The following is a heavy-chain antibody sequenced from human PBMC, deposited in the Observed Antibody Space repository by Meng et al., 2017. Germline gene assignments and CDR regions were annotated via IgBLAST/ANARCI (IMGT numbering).Heavy chain of an antibody. D-gene: IGHD3-10*02. CDR2: TTYRSKWYH. CDR1: GDTVSSDSAA. Sequence: QLQQPGPGLMKPSQPLSLTCAISGDTVSSDSAAWNWIRQSPSRCLEWLGRTTYRSKWYHDFAVSVKSRILINPDTSKNHFSLQLNSVTPEDTAVYYCASGWSMFQTWGQGTLVTVSS. CDR3: ASGWSMFQT. J-gene: IGHJ4*02. V-gene: IGHV6-1*01.